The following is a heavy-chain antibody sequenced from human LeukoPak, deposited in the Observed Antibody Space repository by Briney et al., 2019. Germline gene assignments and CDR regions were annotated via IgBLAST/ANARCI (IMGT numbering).Heavy chain of an antibody. V-gene: IGHV3-21*01. CDR3: ARVGGSGNNDAFDI. J-gene: IGHJ3*02. D-gene: IGHD3-10*01. Sequence: RGSLRLSCAASGFTFSSYSMNWVRQAPGKGLEWVSSISSSSSYIYYADSVKGRFTISRDNAKNSLYLQMNSLRAEDTAVYYCARVGGSGNNDAFDIWGQGTMVTVSS. CDR1: GFTFSSYS. CDR2: ISSSSSYI.